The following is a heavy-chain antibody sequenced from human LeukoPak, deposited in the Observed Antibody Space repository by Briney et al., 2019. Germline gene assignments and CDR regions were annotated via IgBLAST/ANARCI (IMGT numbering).Heavy chain of an antibody. CDR1: RGTFRKYA. D-gene: IGHD3-10*01. CDR2: INPVFGPP. J-gene: IGHJ4*02. Sequence: SVKVSCKAPRGTFRKYAVTGVRQAPGQGLEWMGGINPVFGPPRYAQKFQGRVTITADEWTNTPYVELNNQRYGDTAGYFFARAGSRGGNVISSDCWGEGTLVT. V-gene: IGHV1-69*13. CDR3: ARAGSRGGNVISSDC.